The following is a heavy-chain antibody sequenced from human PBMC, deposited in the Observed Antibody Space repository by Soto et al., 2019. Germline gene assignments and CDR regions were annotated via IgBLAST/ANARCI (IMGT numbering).Heavy chain of an antibody. CDR2: INHSGST. CDR1: GGSISSSSYY. Sequence: SETLSLTCTVSGGSISSSSYYWGWIRQPPGKGLEWIGEINHSGSTNYNPSLKSRVTISVDTSKNQFSLKLSSVTAADTAVYYCARWGRKVGRRGDYFDYWGQGTLVTVSS. CDR3: ARWGRKVGRRGDYFDY. J-gene: IGHJ4*02. V-gene: IGHV4-39*07. D-gene: IGHD3-16*01.